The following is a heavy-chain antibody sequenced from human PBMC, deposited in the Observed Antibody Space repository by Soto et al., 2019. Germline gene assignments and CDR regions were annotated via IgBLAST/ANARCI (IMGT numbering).Heavy chain of an antibody. D-gene: IGHD1-26*01. CDR3: ARPNIEGGYRYIXN. CDR2: VSYFGTT. J-gene: IGHJ4*02. CDR1: GGLLTTYF. Sequence: PSETLCLTCNVSGGLLTTYFWSWIRQPPGKGLEWIGYVSYFGTTNYNPSLQSRLTISLDTSKTHFSLNLCSVTAADTAIYYCARPNIEGGYRYIXNWGRGTLVXVSS. V-gene: IGHV4-59*12.